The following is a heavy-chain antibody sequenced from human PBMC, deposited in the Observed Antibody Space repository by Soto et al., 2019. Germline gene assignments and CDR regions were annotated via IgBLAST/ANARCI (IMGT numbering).Heavy chain of an antibody. J-gene: IGHJ4*02. Sequence: QMQLEESGGGVVQPGRSLRLSCAASGFAFNNYGMHWVRQAPGKGLEWVAFISFDGRNEYYGESVKGRFTISRDNSKNMSFLQMDSLRHEDTALYYCAKTGVSMVRGVPQGFDHWGQGKLVTVSS. D-gene: IGHD3-10*01. CDR2: ISFDGRNE. V-gene: IGHV3-30*18. CDR1: GFAFNNYG. CDR3: AKTGVSMVRGVPQGFDH.